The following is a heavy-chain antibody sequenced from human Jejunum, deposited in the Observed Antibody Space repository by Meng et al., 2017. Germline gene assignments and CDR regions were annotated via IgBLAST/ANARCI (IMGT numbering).Heavy chain of an antibody. CDR2: IHKDGSDT. V-gene: IGHV3-7*01. CDR3: ARDTDWHNFDK. Sequence: GESLKISCAGSGLTFSGYWMTWVRQAPGKGLEWVANIHKDGSDTYYVDSVKGLFTISRDNAKNSLHLQMNSLRVEDTAVYFCARDTDWHNFDKWGQGTLVTVSS. CDR1: GLTFSGYW. D-gene: IGHD3-9*01. J-gene: IGHJ4*02.